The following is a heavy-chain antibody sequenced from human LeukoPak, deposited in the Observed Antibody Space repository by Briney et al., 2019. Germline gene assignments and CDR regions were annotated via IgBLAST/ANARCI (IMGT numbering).Heavy chain of an antibody. CDR2: MNPNSGNT. J-gene: IGHJ4*02. D-gene: IGHD2-21*02. CDR3: ASLAGVTYGFDY. Sequence: SVNVSCKASVYTFTSYDINWVRQATGQGLEWMGWMNPNSGNTGYAQKFQGRVTMTRNTSIRTAYMELSSLRSEDTAVYYCASLAGVTYGFDYWGQGTLVTVSS. V-gene: IGHV1-8*01. CDR1: VYTFTSYD.